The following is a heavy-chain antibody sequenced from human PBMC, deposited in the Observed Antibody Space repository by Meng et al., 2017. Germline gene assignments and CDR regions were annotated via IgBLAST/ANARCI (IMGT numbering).Heavy chain of an antibody. D-gene: IGHD2-2*01. CDR3: ARDWDIVVVPAAMPDY. CDR2: INPSGGST. V-gene: IGHV1-46*01. Sequence: ASVKVSCKASGYTFTSYYMHWVRQAPGQGLEWMGIINPSGGSTSYAQKFQGRVTMTRDTSTSTVYMELSSLRSDDTAVYYCARDWDIVVVPAAMPDYWGQGTLVTVPQ. CDR1: GYTFTSYY. J-gene: IGHJ4*02.